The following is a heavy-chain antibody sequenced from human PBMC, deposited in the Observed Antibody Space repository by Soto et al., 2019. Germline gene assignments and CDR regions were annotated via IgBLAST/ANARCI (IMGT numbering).Heavy chain of an antibody. J-gene: IGHJ4*02. CDR2: ISGSGAST. Sequence: EVQLLESGGGLVQPGGSLRLSCAASGFTFSNYDMSWVRQAAGKGLEWVSAISGSGASTYYADSVKGRFTISRDNSKNTLYLQMNSLRAEDTAVYYCAKEYCASTSCNFDHWGQGTLVTVSS. CDR3: AKEYCASTSCNFDH. V-gene: IGHV3-23*01. D-gene: IGHD2-2*01. CDR1: GFTFSNYD.